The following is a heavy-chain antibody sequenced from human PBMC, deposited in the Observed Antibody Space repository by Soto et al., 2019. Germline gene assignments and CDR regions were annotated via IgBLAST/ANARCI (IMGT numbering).Heavy chain of an antibody. J-gene: IGHJ6*02. Sequence: VGSLRLSCSASGCTCISYAMHWVRQAPGKGLEYVSAISSNGGSTYYANSVKGRFTISRDNSKNTLYLQMGSLRAEDMAVYYCARFGPQGRENGTLYYYYYGMDVWGQGTTVTVSS. CDR3: ARFGPQGRENGTLYYYYYGMDV. D-gene: IGHD1-1*01. V-gene: IGHV3-64*01. CDR1: GCTCISYA. CDR2: ISSNGGST.